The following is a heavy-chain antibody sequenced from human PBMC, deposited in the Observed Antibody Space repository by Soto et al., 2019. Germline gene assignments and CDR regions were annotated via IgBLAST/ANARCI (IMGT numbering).Heavy chain of an antibody. Sequence: GGSLRLSCEASGFTFINYAMSWVRQSPGKGLEWVSSISDTGGDSYYADSMDGRFTVSRDNSKNTLYLQINGLRAEDTAIYYCVRDLYRSATMPCLDHWGQGALVTVS. CDR1: GFTFINYA. CDR2: ISDTGGDS. D-gene: IGHD1-1*01. CDR3: VRDLYRSATMPCLDH. V-gene: IGHV3-23*01. J-gene: IGHJ4*02.